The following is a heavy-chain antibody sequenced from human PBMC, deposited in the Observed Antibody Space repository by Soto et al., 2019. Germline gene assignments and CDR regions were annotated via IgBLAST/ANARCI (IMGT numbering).Heavy chain of an antibody. V-gene: IGHV4-31*03. CDR2: IDWSGNT. Sequence: QVRLQESGPGLVKPSQTLSLTCRVSGDSTSRGGYYWSWIRQHPGQGLEWIGYIDWSGNTFFNPSLNSRVSISLGTSSNQFSLNLSSVTAADTAVYDCARGAADYGDAFYIWGQGTTVTVAS. D-gene: IGHD4-17*01. CDR1: GDSTSRGGYY. J-gene: IGHJ3*02. CDR3: ARGAADYGDAFYI.